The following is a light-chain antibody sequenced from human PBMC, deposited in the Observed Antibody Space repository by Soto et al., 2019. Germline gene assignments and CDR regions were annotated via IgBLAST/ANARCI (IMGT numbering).Light chain of an antibody. J-gene: IGLJ2*01. CDR3: AAWDDSLNGVV. CDR2: SNN. Sequence: QAVVTQPPSASGTPGQRVTISCSGSSSNIARNTVNWYQQLPGTAPKLLIYSNNQRPSGVPDRVSGSKSGTSASLAISGLQSEDEADYYCAAWDDSLNGVVFGGGTKLTVL. CDR1: SSNIARNT. V-gene: IGLV1-44*01.